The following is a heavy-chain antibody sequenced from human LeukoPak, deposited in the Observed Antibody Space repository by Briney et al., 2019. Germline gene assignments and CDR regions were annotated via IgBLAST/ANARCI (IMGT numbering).Heavy chain of an antibody. D-gene: IGHD4/OR15-4a*01. CDR3: ARGDPNLPFDY. J-gene: IGHJ4*02. Sequence: SETLSLTCTVSGDSISSYYWSWIRQPAGKGLEWIGRIYISGNPIYNPSLKSRVTMSIDTSKNQFSLKLSSVTAADTAVYYCARGDPNLPFDYWGQGTLVTVSS. CDR1: GDSISSYY. CDR2: IYISGNP. V-gene: IGHV4-4*07.